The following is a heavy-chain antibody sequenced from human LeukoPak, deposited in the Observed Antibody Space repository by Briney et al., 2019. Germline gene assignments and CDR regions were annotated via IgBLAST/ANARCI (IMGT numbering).Heavy chain of an antibody. Sequence: GESLKISCKGSGYSFTNYWISWVRQMPGKGLEWMGRIDPSDSYTNYSPSFQGHVTISADKSISTAYLQWSSLKASDTAMYYCARKEGTAMVSYFDYWGQGTLVTVSS. J-gene: IGHJ4*02. CDR2: IDPSDSYT. CDR1: GYSFTNYW. CDR3: ARKEGTAMVSYFDY. D-gene: IGHD5-18*01. V-gene: IGHV5-10-1*01.